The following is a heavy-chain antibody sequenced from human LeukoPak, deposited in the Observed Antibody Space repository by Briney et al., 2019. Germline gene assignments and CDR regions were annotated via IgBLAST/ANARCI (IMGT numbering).Heavy chain of an antibody. CDR1: GFTFSDYA. Sequence: PGGSLRLSCAASGFTFSDYAMSWIRQAPGQGPEWVSYISRSGDTIDYADSVKGRFSISRDNAKNSLYLQMNSLRAEDTAVYYCAGYHWNSGVVYWGQGTLVTVSS. CDR3: AGYHWNSGVVY. CDR2: ISRSGDTI. V-gene: IGHV3-11*01. J-gene: IGHJ4*02. D-gene: IGHD1-7*01.